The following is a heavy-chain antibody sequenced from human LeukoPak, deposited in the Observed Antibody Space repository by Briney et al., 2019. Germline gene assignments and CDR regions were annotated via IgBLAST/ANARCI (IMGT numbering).Heavy chain of an antibody. Sequence: PSETLSLTCSVSGGSISSSSFYWGWIRRHPGKGLEWVGSIYYSGSAYYIPSLKSRVTVSVDTSKNQFSLKVSSVTAADTAVYYCARQVVDTAMVDDAFDVWGQGTMVTVSS. CDR1: GGSISSSSFY. CDR3: ARQVVDTAMVDDAFDV. CDR2: IYYSGSA. J-gene: IGHJ3*01. V-gene: IGHV4-39*01. D-gene: IGHD5-18*01.